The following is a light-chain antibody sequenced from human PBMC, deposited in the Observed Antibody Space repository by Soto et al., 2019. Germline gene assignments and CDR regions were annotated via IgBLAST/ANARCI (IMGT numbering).Light chain of an antibody. Sequence: EIVMTQSPATLSVSPGERATLSCRASQSVSSNLAWYQQKPGQPPRLLIYRASTRATGIPARSSGSGSGTEFTLTISSLQSEDFAVYYCQQYNNWLRTFGQGTKLEIK. J-gene: IGKJ2*01. CDR3: QQYNNWLRT. CDR1: QSVSSN. V-gene: IGKV3-15*01. CDR2: RAS.